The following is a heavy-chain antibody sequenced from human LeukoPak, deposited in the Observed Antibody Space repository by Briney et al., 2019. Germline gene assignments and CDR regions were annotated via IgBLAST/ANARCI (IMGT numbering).Heavy chain of an antibody. J-gene: IGHJ6*02. V-gene: IGHV3-30*18. Sequence: PGGSLRLSCAASGFTFSSYGMHWVRRAPGKGLEWVAVISYDGSNKYYADSVKGRFTISRDNSKNTLYLQMNSLRAEDTAVYYCAKDLMVTHYYYGMDVWGQGTTVTVSS. CDR2: ISYDGSNK. D-gene: IGHD2-8*01. CDR3: AKDLMVTHYYYGMDV. CDR1: GFTFSSYG.